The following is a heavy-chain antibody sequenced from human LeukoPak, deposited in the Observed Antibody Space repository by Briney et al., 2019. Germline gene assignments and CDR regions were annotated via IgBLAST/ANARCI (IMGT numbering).Heavy chain of an antibody. CDR1: GGTFSSYA. CDR3: ASAPRGHLYYFDY. D-gene: IGHD3-10*01. V-gene: IGHV1-69*05. J-gene: IGHJ4*02. CDR2: IIPIFGTA. Sequence: ASVKVSCKAAGGTFSSYAISWVRQAPGQGLEGMGGIIPIFGTANYAQKFQGRVTITTDEATSTAYMELSSLRSEDTAVYYCASAPRGHLYYFDYWGQGTLVTVSS.